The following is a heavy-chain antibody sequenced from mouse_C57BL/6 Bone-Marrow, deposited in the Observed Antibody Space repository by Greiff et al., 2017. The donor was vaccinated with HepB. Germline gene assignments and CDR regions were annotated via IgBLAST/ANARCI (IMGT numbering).Heavy chain of an antibody. CDR3: ARDSDY. CDR1: GFTFSSYA. CDR2: ISDGGSYT. V-gene: IGHV5-4*01. J-gene: IGHJ2*01. Sequence: EVKVVESGGGLVKPGGSLKLSCAASGFTFSSYAMSWVRQTPEKRLEWVATISDGGSYTYYPANVKGRFTISRDNAKNNLYLHMSHLKSEDTAMYYCARDSDYWGQGTTLTVSS.